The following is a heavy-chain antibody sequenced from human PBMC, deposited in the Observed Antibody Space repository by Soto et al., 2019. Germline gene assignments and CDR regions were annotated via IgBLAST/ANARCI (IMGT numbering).Heavy chain of an antibody. CDR3: ARDHTPRYNWNYFSWFDP. CDR2: INHSGTT. J-gene: IGHJ5*02. Sequence: SETLSLTCAVYGGSFSGFYLSWIRQPPGKGLEWIGEINHSGTTNSNPSLKSRVTISVDTSKNQFSLKLSSVTAADTAVYYCARDHTPRYNWNYFSWFDPWGQGTLVTVSS. D-gene: IGHD1-7*01. V-gene: IGHV4-34*01. CDR1: GGSFSGFY.